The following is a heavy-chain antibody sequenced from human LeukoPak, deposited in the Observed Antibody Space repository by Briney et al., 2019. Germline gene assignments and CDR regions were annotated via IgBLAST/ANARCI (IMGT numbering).Heavy chain of an antibody. CDR3: ARGRAMVRGVIRSAFDY. CDR2: IIPIFGTA. D-gene: IGHD3-10*01. Sequence: SVKVSCKASGYTFTSYYMHWLRQAPGQGLEWMGGIIPIFGTANYAQKFQGRVTITADESTSTAYMELSSLRSEDTAVYYCARGRAMVRGVIRSAFDYWGQGTLVTVSS. CDR1: GYTFTSYY. V-gene: IGHV1-69*13. J-gene: IGHJ4*02.